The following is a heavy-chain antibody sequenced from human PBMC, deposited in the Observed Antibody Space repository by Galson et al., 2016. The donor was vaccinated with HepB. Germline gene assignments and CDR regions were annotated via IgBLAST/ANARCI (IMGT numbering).Heavy chain of an antibody. J-gene: IGHJ6*04. CDR1: GVIFSNHA. CDR2: ISYDGFNR. V-gene: IGHV3-30*18. Sequence: SLRLSCAVSGVIFSNHAMHWVRQAPGKGLEWLTVISYDGFNRYYAHSVKGRFTVSRDNSKNTLYLQMNNLRAEDTAVYHCAKELVPRTTDYYYAMDVWGTGTTVTVSS. D-gene: IGHD2/OR15-2a*01. CDR3: AKELVPRTTDYYYAMDV.